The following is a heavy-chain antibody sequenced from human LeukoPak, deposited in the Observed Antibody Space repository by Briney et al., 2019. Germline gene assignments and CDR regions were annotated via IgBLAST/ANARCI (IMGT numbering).Heavy chain of an antibody. Sequence: GASVKVSCKASGYTFTGCYMHWVRQAPGQGLEWMGWINPNSGGTNYAQKFQGRVTMTRDTSISTAYMELSRLRSDDTAVYYCARDLVGATGVYYFDYWGQGTLVTVSS. CDR2: INPNSGGT. D-gene: IGHD1-26*01. CDR1: GYTFTGCY. V-gene: IGHV1-2*02. CDR3: ARDLVGATGVYYFDY. J-gene: IGHJ4*02.